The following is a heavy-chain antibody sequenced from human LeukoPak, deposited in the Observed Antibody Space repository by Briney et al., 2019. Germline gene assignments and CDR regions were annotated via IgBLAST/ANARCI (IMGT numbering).Heavy chain of an antibody. CDR1: GGSSSGYY. Sequence: SETLSHTCAVYGGSSSGYYWSWIRQPPGKGLEWIGEINHSGSTNYNPSLKSRVTISVDTSKNQFSLKLSSVTAADTAVYYCAREERYCSGGSCYPVDYWGQGTLVTVSS. D-gene: IGHD2-15*01. J-gene: IGHJ4*02. CDR2: INHSGST. CDR3: AREERYCSGGSCYPVDY. V-gene: IGHV4-34*01.